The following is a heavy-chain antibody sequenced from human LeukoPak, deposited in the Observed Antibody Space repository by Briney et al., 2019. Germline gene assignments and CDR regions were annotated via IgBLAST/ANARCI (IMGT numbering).Heavy chain of an antibody. CDR2: ISGSGGST. D-gene: IGHD6-25*01. Sequence: SGGSLRLSCAASGFTFSSYAMSWVRQAPGKGLEWVSAISGSGGSTYYADSVKGRFTISRDNSKNTLYLQMNSPRAEDTAVYYCARAPTAPGFFDFWGQGTLVTVSS. J-gene: IGHJ4*02. V-gene: IGHV3-23*01. CDR1: GFTFSSYA. CDR3: ARAPTAPGFFDF.